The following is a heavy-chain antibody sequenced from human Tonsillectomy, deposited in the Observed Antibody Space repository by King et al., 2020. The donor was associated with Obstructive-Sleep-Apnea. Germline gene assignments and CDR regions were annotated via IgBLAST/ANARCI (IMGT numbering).Heavy chain of an antibody. CDR1: GYTFTGYY. V-gene: IGHV1-2*02. Sequence: QLVQSGAEVKKPGASVKVSCKASGYTFTGYYMHWVRQAPGQGLEWMGWINPNSGGTNYAQKFQGRVTMTRDTSISTAYMELSRLRSDDTAVYDCARGREYYDILTGPVDYWGQGTLVTVSS. J-gene: IGHJ4*02. CDR3: ARGREYYDILTGPVDY. D-gene: IGHD3-9*01. CDR2: INPNSGGT.